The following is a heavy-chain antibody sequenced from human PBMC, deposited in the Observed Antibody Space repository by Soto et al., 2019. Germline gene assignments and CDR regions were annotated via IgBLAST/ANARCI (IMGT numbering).Heavy chain of an antibody. CDR1: GFSLTTSGVG. CDR3: ARTVDTTMVFSRFDY. J-gene: IGHJ4*02. V-gene: IGHV2-5*02. D-gene: IGHD5-18*01. Sequence: SGPTLVNPTQTLTLTCTFSGFSLTTSGVGVGWIRQPPGKALEWLTLIYWDDDKRYSPSLKTRVTITKDTSKKQVVLTMTNMDPVDTATYYCARTVDTTMVFSRFDYWGQGTLVTVSS. CDR2: IYWDDDK.